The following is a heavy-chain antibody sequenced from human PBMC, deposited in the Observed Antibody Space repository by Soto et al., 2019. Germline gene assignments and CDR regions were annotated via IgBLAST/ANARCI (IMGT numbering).Heavy chain of an antibody. CDR2: IYYSGST. Sequence: ETLSLTCTVSGGSISSYYWSWIRQPPGKGLEWIGYIYYSGSTNYNPSLKSRVTISVDTSKNQFSLKLSSVTAADTAVYYCGRLIAAAGKRYYYGMDVWGQGTTVTSP. J-gene: IGHJ6*02. V-gene: IGHV4-59*08. D-gene: IGHD6-13*01. CDR3: GRLIAAAGKRYYYGMDV. CDR1: GGSISSYY.